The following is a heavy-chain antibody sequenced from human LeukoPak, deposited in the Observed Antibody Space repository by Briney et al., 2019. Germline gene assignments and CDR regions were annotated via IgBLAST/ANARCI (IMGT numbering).Heavy chain of an antibody. CDR1: GGSISSSSYY. J-gene: IGHJ6*03. Sequence: SETLSLTCTVSGGSISSSSYYWGWIRQPPGKGLEWIGSIYYSGSTYYNPSLKSRVTISVDTSKNQFSLKLSSVTAADTAVYYCARQYSSSYYYYYMDVWGKGTTVTISS. V-gene: IGHV4-39*01. CDR2: IYYSGST. D-gene: IGHD6-13*01. CDR3: ARQYSSSYYYYYMDV.